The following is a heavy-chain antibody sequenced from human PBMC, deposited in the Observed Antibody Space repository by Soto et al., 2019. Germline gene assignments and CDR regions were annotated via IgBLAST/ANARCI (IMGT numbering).Heavy chain of an antibody. CDR1: GFSLSTSGVG. CDR2: IYWNDDK. D-gene: IGHD3-3*01. V-gene: IGHV2-5*01. CDR3: AHTTHLSYDFWSGYSPYYYYYGMDV. J-gene: IGHJ6*02. Sequence: GSGPTLVNPTQTLTLTCTFSGFSLSTSGVGVGWIRQPPGKALEWLALIYWNDDKRYSPSLKSRLTITKDTSKNQVVLTMTNMDPVDTATYYCAHTTHLSYDFWSGYSPYYYYYGMDVWGQGTTVTVSS.